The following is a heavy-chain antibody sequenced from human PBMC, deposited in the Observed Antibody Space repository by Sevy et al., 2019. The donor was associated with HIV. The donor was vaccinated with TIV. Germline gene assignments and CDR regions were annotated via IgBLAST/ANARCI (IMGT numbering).Heavy chain of an antibody. CDR3: ARGSSGWSPFDY. D-gene: IGHD6-19*01. V-gene: IGHV3-48*02. CDR2: ISSSSTI. CDR1: GFTFSSYS. Sequence: GGSLRLSCAASGFTFSSYSMNWVRQAPGKGMEWVSYISSSSTIYYADSVKGRFTISRDNAKNSLYLQMNSLRDEDTAVYYCARGSSGWSPFDYWGQGTLVTVSS. J-gene: IGHJ4*02.